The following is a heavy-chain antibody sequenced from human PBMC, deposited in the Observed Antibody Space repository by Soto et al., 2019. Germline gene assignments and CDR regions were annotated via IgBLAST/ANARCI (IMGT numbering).Heavy chain of an antibody. CDR3: VRDGTKTLRDWFDP. Sequence: QVQLQESGPGLVKPSETLSLTCTVSGASISGFYWSWIRKSAGKGLEWIGRIYATGTTDYNPSLKSRVMMSVDPSKKQFYLQLRSVTAADTAVYYCVRDGTKTLRDWFDPWGQGISVTVSS. J-gene: IGHJ5*02. D-gene: IGHD1-1*01. CDR1: GASISGFY. CDR2: IYATGTT. V-gene: IGHV4-4*07.